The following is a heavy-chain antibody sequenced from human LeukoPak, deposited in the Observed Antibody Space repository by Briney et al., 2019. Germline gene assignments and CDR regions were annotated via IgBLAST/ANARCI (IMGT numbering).Heavy chain of an antibody. J-gene: IGHJ3*02. CDR3: ARARGRSINDAFDI. V-gene: IGHV3-7*01. D-gene: IGHD3-16*01. CDR2: IKQDGSEK. CDR1: GFTFSSYW. Sequence: PGGSLRLSCAASGFTFSSYWMSWVRQAPGKGLEWVANIKQDGSEKYYVDSVKGRFTISRDNAKNSLYLQMNSLRAEDTAVYYCARARGRSINDAFDIWGQGTMVTASS.